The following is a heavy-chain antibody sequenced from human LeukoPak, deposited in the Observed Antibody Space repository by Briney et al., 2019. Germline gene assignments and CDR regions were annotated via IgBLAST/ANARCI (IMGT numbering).Heavy chain of an antibody. CDR2: IYYSGST. CDR3: ARNPGGGYDFWSGSINYYYGMDV. J-gene: IGHJ6*02. CDR1: GGSISSGGYY. V-gene: IGHV4-31*03. Sequence: PSETLSLTCTVSGGSISSGGYYWSWIRQHPEKGLEWIGYIYYSGSTYYNPSLKSRVTISVDTSKNQFSLKLSSVTAADTAVYYCARNPGGGYDFWSGSINYYYGMDVWGQGTTVTVSS. D-gene: IGHD3-3*01.